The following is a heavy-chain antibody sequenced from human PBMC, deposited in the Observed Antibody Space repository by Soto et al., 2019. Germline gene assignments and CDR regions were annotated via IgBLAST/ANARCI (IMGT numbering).Heavy chain of an antibody. CDR2: ISTYNGNT. CDR1: GYKFTTYG. D-gene: IGHD7-27*01. J-gene: IGHJ6*02. CDR3: ARGLGTNGLDV. Sequence: QVQLLQSGAEVKKPGASVKVSCKASGYKFTTYGITWVRQAPGQGLEWLGGISTYNGNTDYAQNLQDRVTMTTETSTSTAYLEVRSMTSDDTAVYFCARGLGTNGLDVWGQGTTVNVS. V-gene: IGHV1-18*04.